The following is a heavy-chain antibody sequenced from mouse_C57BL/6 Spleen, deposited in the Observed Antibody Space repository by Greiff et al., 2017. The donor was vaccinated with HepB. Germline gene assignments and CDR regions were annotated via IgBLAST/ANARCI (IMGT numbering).Heavy chain of an antibody. Sequence: VQLQQSGAELVRPGSSVKLSCKASGYTFTSYWMDWVKQRPGQGLEWIGNIYPSDSETHYNQKFKDKATLTVDKSSSTAYMQLSSLTSEDSAVYYCAKRGGWDVYFDYWGQGTTLTVSS. CDR2: IYPSDSET. CDR3: AKRGGWDVYFDY. V-gene: IGHV1-61*01. D-gene: IGHD4-1*01. J-gene: IGHJ2*01. CDR1: GYTFTSYW.